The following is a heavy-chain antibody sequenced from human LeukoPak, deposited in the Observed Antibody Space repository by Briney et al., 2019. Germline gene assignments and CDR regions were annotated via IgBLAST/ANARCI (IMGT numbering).Heavy chain of an antibody. D-gene: IGHD1-26*01. CDR2: IYYSGST. CDR1: GGSLSSYY. J-gene: IGHJ4*02. V-gene: IGHV4-59*08. Sequence: SETLSLTCTVSGGSLSSYYWSWIRQPPGKGLEWIGYIYYSGSTDYNPSLKSRVTISVDTSKNQFSLKLSSMTAADTAVYYCARRLGSGSAFDYWGQGTLVTVSS. CDR3: ARRLGSGSAFDY.